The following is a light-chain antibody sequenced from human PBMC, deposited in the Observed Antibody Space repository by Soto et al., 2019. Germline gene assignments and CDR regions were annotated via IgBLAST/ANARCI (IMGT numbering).Light chain of an antibody. CDR2: DAT. J-gene: IGLJ1*01. CDR1: YSDVGGYKH. CDR3: SSYTSSTTLHV. Sequence: QSVLTQPASVSASPGQSITISCIGSYSDVGGYKHVAWYQQYPGKAPKLIIYDATSRPSGISSRFSGSKSGNTASLTISGLQADDEADYYCSSYTSSTTLHVFGTGTKLTVL. V-gene: IGLV2-14*01.